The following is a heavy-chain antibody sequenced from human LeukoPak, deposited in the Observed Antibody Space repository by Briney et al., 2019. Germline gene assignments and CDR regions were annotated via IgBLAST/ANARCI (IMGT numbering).Heavy chain of an antibody. Sequence: SVKVSCKASGGTFSSYAISWVRQAPGQGLEWMGGIIPIFGTANYAQKFQGRVTITADEPTSTAYMELSSLRSEDTAVYYCARSFGGGVGYYYYMDVWGKGTTVTVSS. J-gene: IGHJ6*03. D-gene: IGHD2-21*01. CDR3: ARSFGGGVGYYYYMDV. V-gene: IGHV1-69*13. CDR1: GGTFSSYA. CDR2: IIPIFGTA.